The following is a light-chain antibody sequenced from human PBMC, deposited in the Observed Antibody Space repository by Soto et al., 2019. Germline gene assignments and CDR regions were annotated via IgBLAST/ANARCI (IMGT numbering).Light chain of an antibody. CDR3: SSYVGTNSYV. J-gene: IGLJ1*01. CDR2: EVY. CDR1: SSDVGGYNY. Sequence: QSVLTQPPSASGSPGQSVTISCTGTSSDVGGYNYVSWYQQYPGKAPKLIIYEVYKRPSGVPDRFSGSKSGTTAALTVSGLQAEDEADYYCSSYVGTNSYVFGTGTKVTVL. V-gene: IGLV2-8*01.